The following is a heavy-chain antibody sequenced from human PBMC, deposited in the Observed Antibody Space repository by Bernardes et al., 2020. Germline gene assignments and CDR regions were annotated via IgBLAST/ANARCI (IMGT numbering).Heavy chain of an antibody. CDR1: GFTFSSYA. Sequence: GGSLRLSCAASGFTFSSYAMSWVRQAPGKGLEWVSALSGSGITTYYADSVKGRFTISRDNSKNTLYLQMNRLRVEDTAVYYCAKDGIAARNGQPKYSQHWGQGTLVTVSS. D-gene: IGHD6-6*01. V-gene: IGHV3-23*01. J-gene: IGHJ1*01. CDR3: AKDGIAARNGQPKYSQH. CDR2: LSGSGITT.